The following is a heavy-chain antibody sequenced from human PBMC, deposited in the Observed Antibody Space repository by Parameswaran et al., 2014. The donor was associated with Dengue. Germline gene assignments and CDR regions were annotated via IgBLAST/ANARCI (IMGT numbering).Heavy chain of an antibody. Sequence: VRQAPGKGLEWVANINQDASAKNYVDSVKGRFTISRDNANNSLYLQMNDLRAEDTAVYYCTTDLSRFLEWLLPHNWFDPWGQGTLVTVSS. V-gene: IGHV3-7*03. J-gene: IGHJ5*02. CDR2: INQDASAK. CDR3: TTDLSRFLEWLLPHNWFDP. D-gene: IGHD3-3*01.